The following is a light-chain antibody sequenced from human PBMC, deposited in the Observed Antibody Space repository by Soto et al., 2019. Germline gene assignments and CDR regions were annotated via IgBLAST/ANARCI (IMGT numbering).Light chain of an antibody. CDR3: MQALKSPPT. CDR2: LGS. Sequence: DIVMTQSPLSLPVTPGGPASISCRSSQSLLHSNGYNYLDWYLQKPGQSPQLLIYLGSNRASGVPERFSGSGSGTDFTLKISRVEAEDIGVYYCMQALKSPPTFGPGTKVDIK. J-gene: IGKJ3*01. V-gene: IGKV2-28*01. CDR1: QSLLHSNGYNY.